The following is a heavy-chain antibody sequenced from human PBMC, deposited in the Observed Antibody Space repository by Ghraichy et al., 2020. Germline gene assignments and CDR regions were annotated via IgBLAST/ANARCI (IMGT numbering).Heavy chain of an antibody. D-gene: IGHD6-19*01. Sequence: AGSLRLSCAASGFTFSSYVMSWVRQAPGKGLEWVSAISGSGGSTYYADSVKGRFTISRDNSKNTLYLQMNSLRAEDTAVYYCAKEGIAVAGTGYYYYYGMDVWGQGTTVTVSS. CDR3: AKEGIAVAGTGYYYYYGMDV. CDR1: GFTFSSYV. CDR2: ISGSGGST. V-gene: IGHV3-23*01. J-gene: IGHJ6*02.